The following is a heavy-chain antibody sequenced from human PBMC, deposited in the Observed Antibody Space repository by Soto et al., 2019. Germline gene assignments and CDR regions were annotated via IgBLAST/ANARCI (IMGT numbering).Heavy chain of an antibody. D-gene: IGHD3-16*01. CDR1: GFSLSSTLTTSGLR. CDR2: IYWDDDK. Sequence: QITFKESGPTLVKPTQTLTLTCTFSGFSLSSTLTTSGLRVGWIRQPPGKALDRLALIYWDDDKRYTPSLKSRLTIPTDTSKNQVFLTMTTMDPVDTATYYWARQYDYYNFDSWGQGTLVTVSS. V-gene: IGHV2-5*02. J-gene: IGHJ4*02. CDR3: ARQYDYYNFDS.